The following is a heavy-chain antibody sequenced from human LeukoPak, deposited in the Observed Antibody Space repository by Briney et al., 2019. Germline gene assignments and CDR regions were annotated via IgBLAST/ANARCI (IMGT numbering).Heavy chain of an antibody. CDR2: IKQDGSEK. CDR1: GLTFSSYA. D-gene: IGHD3-3*01. V-gene: IGHV3-7*03. J-gene: IGHJ4*02. Sequence: GGSLRLSCAASGLTFSSYAMSWVRQAPGKGLEWVANIKQDGSEKYYVDSVKGRSTISRDNAKNSLYLQMNSLRAEDTAVYYCTTGGPLEWLFPFDYWGQGTLVTVSS. CDR3: TTGGPLEWLFPFDY.